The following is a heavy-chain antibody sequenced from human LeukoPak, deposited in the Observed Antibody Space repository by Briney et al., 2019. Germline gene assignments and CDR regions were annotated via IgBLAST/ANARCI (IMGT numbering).Heavy chain of an antibody. CDR3: ATGGWYSSSSLDY. CDR2: FDPEDGET. V-gene: IGHV1-24*01. Sequence: RASVKVSCKVSGYTLTELSMHWVRQAPGKGLEWMGGFDPEDGETIYAQKFQGRVTMTEDTSTNTAYMELSSLRSEDTAVYYCATGGWYSSSSLDYWGQGTLVTVSS. D-gene: IGHD6-6*01. J-gene: IGHJ4*02. CDR1: GYTLTELS.